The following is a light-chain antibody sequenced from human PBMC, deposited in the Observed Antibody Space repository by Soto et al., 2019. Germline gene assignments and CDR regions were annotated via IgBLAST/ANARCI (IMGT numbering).Light chain of an antibody. CDR2: EVH. Sequence: QSALTQPPSASGSPGQSVTISCTGTSSDVGGYNFVSWYQQHPGKAPKLMFYEVHQRPSVVPDRFSGAKSGNPASLTVSGLQGEDEAKHYSSSYAGSNNYVVFGGGTKLTVL. J-gene: IGLJ2*01. CDR3: SSYAGSNNYVV. CDR1: SSDVGGYNF. V-gene: IGLV2-8*01.